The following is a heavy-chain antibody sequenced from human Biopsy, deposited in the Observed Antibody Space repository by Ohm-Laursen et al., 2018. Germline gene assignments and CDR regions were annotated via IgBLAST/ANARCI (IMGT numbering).Heavy chain of an antibody. CDR3: AREKNGTGWPFYYFYGMDV. CDR1: GGSISSDY. CDR2: IYYSGST. V-gene: IGHV4-59*01. Sequence: GTLSLTCTVSGGSISSDYWSWIRQTPGKGLEWIGYIYYSGSTNYNPSLKSRVTISVDTSKNQFSLSLNSVTAADTAVYYCAREKNGTGWPFYYFYGMDVWGQGTTVTVSS. D-gene: IGHD2-8*02. J-gene: IGHJ6*02.